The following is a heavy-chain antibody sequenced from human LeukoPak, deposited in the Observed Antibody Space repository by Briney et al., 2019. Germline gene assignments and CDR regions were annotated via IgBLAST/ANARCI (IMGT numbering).Heavy chain of an antibody. Sequence: GGSLRLSCAASGFTFSSYVMSWVRQSPGKGLEWVLSISDNGGTTYYADSVKGRFTISRDNSKNTLYLQMNSLRAEDTAVYYCAKDVGYSYGYMVGYWGQGTLVTVSP. CDR2: ISDNGGTT. CDR3: AKDVGYSYGYMVGY. CDR1: GFTFSSYV. D-gene: IGHD5-18*01. V-gene: IGHV3-23*01. J-gene: IGHJ4*02.